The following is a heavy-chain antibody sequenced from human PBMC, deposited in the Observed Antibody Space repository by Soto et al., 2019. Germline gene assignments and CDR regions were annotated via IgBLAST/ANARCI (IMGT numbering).Heavy chain of an antibody. CDR3: ARVAGALGPWCDP. Sequence: QVQLVQSGAEVKKPGASVKVSCKASGYTFTSYGISWVRQAPGQGLEWMGRISPYNGNTNYAQKLQGRVTMTTDTCASTAYMELRWLRSDDTAVDYCARVAGALGPWCDPWGQGTLVSVSS. V-gene: IGHV1-18*01. CDR1: GYTFTSYG. D-gene: IGHD1-26*01. CDR2: ISPYNGNT. J-gene: IGHJ5*02.